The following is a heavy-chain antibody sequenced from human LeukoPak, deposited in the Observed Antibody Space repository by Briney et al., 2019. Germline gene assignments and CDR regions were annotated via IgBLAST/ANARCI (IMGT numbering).Heavy chain of an antibody. D-gene: IGHD6-13*01. CDR3: ALNLPGIAAAVLDY. J-gene: IGHJ4*02. CDR1: GGTFSSYA. V-gene: IGHV1-69*01. CDR2: IIPIFGTA. Sequence: GSSVKVSCKASGGTFSSYAISWVRQALGQGLEWMGGIIPIFGTANYAQKFQGRVTITADESTSTAYMELSSLRSEDTAVYYCALNLPGIAAAVLDYWGQGTLVTVSS.